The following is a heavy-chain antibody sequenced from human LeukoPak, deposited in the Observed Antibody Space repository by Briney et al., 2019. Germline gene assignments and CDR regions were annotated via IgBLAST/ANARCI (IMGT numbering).Heavy chain of an antibody. Sequence: PSETLSLTCTVSGGSISSYYWSWIRQPPGKGLEWIGYIYYSGSTNYNPSLKSRVTISVDTSKNQFSLKLSSVTAADTAVYYCARDTHGGYSSRSTDYWGQGTLVTVSS. CDR3: ARDTHGGYSSRSTDY. V-gene: IGHV4-59*01. D-gene: IGHD6-13*01. J-gene: IGHJ4*02. CDR2: IYYSGST. CDR1: GGSISSYY.